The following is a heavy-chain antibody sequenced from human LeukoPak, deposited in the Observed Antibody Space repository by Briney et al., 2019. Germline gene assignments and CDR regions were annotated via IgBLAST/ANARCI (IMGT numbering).Heavy chain of an antibody. D-gene: IGHD6-13*01. V-gene: IGHV4-59*08. CDR1: GGSISDYY. Sequence: SETLSLTCTVSGGSISDYYWSWIRQPPGKGLEWIGYLYYSGSTNCNPSLKSRVTISADTSKNQFSLKLSSVTAADTAVYFCARHSGSQAWFDPWGQGTLVTVSS. CDR2: LYYSGST. J-gene: IGHJ5*02. CDR3: ARHSGSQAWFDP.